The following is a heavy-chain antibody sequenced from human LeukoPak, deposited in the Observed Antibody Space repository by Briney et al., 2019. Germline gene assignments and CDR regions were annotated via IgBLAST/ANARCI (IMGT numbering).Heavy chain of an antibody. V-gene: IGHV1-2*02. CDR1: GYTFTGHY. J-gene: IGHJ5*02. D-gene: IGHD3-10*01. Sequence: ASVKVSCKASGYTFTGHYMHWVRQAPGQGLEWMGWINPNSGGTNYAQKFQGRVTMTRDTSISTAYMELSRLRSDDTAVYYCARVAVSGSQINWFDPWGQGTLVTVSS. CDR3: ARVAVSGSQINWFDP. CDR2: INPNSGGT.